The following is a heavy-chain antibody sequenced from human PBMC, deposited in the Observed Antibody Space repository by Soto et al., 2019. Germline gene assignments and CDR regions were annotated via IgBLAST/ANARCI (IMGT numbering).Heavy chain of an antibody. CDR2: IIPSVGST. V-gene: IGHV1-46*01. CDR3: AREVHRDDFWSGYARPFYYYGMDV. J-gene: IGHJ6*02. Sequence: ASVKVSCKASGYTFTSYGISWVRQAPGQGLEWKGRIIPSVGSTSYVQKFQGRFIMTRDTSTSTVYMELSSLRSEDTAVYYCAREVHRDDFWSGYARPFYYYGMDVWGQGTTVTVSS. D-gene: IGHD3-3*01. CDR1: GYTFTSYG.